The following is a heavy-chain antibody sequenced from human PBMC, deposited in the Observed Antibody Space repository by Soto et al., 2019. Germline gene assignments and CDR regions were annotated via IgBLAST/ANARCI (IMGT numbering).Heavy chain of an antibody. CDR3: AKDSPYDILTGYSLLCEY. CDR2: ISYDGSNK. V-gene: IGHV3-30*18. J-gene: IGHJ4*02. D-gene: IGHD3-9*01. Sequence: QVQLVESGGGVVQPGRSLRLSCAASGFTFSSYGMHWVRQAPGKGLEWVAVISYDGSNKYYADSVKGRFTISRDNSKNTLYLQMNRLRAEDTAVYYCAKDSPYDILTGYSLLCEYWGQGTLVTVSS. CDR1: GFTFSSYG.